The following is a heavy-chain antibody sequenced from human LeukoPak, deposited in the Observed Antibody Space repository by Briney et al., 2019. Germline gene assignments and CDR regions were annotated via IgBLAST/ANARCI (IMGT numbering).Heavy chain of an antibody. V-gene: IGHV1-69*06. J-gene: IGHJ1*01. Sequence: GASVKVSCKASGGTFRSNSISWVRQAPGQGLEWMGGITPIFGTTNYAQKFQDRATITADKSTNIGYMELSSLRSEDTAVYYCTVGSGWGPEYFHHWGQGTLVIVSS. CDR1: GGTFRSNS. CDR3: TVGSGWGPEYFHH. CDR2: ITPIFGTT. D-gene: IGHD6-19*01.